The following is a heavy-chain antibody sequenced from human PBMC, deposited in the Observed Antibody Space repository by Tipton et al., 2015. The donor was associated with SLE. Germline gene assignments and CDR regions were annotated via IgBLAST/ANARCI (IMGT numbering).Heavy chain of an antibody. V-gene: IGHV4-61*08. CDR3: ASSPLSSSWYVEADY. J-gene: IGHJ4*02. CDR2: IYYSGST. D-gene: IGHD6-13*01. Sequence: TLSLTCTVSGGSISSGDYYWSWIRQPPGKGLEWIGYIYYSGSTTYNPSLKSRVTISVDTSKNQFSLKLSSVTAADTAVYYCASSPLSSSWYVEADYWGQGTLVTVSS. CDR1: GGSISSGDYY.